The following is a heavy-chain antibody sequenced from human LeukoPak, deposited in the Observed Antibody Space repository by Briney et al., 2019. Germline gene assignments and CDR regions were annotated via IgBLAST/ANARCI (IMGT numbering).Heavy chain of an antibody. CDR3: ARGENSGRGAFDI. CDR2: ISSGSSTI. D-gene: IGHD1-26*01. V-gene: IGHV3-48*01. CDR1: GFTFSSYS. J-gene: IGHJ3*02. Sequence: GGSLRLSCAASGFTFSSYSMSWVRQAPGKGLEWVSYISSGSSTIYYADSVKGRFTISRDNAKNSLSLQMNSLRSEDTAVYYCARGENSGRGAFDIWGQGTMVTVSS.